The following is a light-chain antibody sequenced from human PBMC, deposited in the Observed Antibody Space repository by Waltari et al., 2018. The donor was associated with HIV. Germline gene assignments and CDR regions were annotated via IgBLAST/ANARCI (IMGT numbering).Light chain of an antibody. V-gene: IGKV3-20*01. CDR1: QSVISSY. J-gene: IGKJ2*01. Sequence: EIVLTQSPGTLSLSPGERATLSCRASQSVISSYVAWYQQQPGQAPRLLIYGTSSRATGIPDRFSGYGSGTDFTLTISRLEPEDFAVYYCQLYLASPPEYTFGQGTKLEIK. CDR3: QLYLASPPEYT. CDR2: GTS.